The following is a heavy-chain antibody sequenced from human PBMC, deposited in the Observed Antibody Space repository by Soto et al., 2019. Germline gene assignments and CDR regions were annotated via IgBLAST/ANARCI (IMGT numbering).Heavy chain of an antibody. CDR2: IYYSGST. J-gene: IGHJ6*02. D-gene: IGHD4-4*01. CDR1: GGSISSGDYY. V-gene: IGHV4-30-4*01. CDR3: AGPSNPNYCSGGMDV. Sequence: QVQLQESGPGLVKPSQTLSLTCTVSGGSISSGDYYWRWIPQPPGKVLGWIGYIYYSGSTYYNPSLESRVTISVYTSKNPSSLNLSSVTASDTAVYYCAGPSNPNYCSGGMDVWGQGTTVTVSS.